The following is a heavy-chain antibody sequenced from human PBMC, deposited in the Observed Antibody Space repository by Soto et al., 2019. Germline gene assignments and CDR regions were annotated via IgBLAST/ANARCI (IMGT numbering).Heavy chain of an antibody. CDR3: ARVGPWVPYYYDSSPYTFENWFDP. D-gene: IGHD3-22*01. Sequence: GSLRLSCAASVFTFRNSLMHWVRQAPGKGLVWVSRINNDGTNTDYADSVKGRFTISRDNANNHVSLILNSVTAADTAVYYCARVGPWVPYYYDSSPYTFENWFDPWGQGTLVTVSS. CDR1: VFTFRNSL. CDR2: INNDGTNT. J-gene: IGHJ5*02. V-gene: IGHV3-74*01.